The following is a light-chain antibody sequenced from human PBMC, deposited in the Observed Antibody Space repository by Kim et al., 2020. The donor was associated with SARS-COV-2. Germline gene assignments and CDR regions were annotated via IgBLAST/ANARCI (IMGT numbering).Light chain of an antibody. Sequence: DIQMTQTPSTLSASVGDRVTITCRASQSISNWLAWYQQKPGKAPKLLIYKTSDLESGVPSRFSGSGSGTEFTLTISSLQPDDFATYHCQQYSSSWTFGQGTKVDIK. CDR2: KTS. V-gene: IGKV1-5*03. CDR1: QSISNW. CDR3: QQYSSSWT. J-gene: IGKJ1*01.